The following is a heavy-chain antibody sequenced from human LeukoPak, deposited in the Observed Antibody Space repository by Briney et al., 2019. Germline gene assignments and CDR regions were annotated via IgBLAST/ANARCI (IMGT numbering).Heavy chain of an antibody. CDR1: GGSFSGYY. J-gene: IGHJ4*02. CDR2: INHSGST. CDR3: ASPGPYYSSFDY. D-gene: IGHD4-11*01. Sequence: PSETLSLTCAVYGGSFSGYYWSWIRQPPGKGLEWIGEINHSGSTNYNPSLKSRVTISVDTSKNQFSLKPSSVTAADTAVYYCASPGPYYSSFDYWGQGTLVTVSS. V-gene: IGHV4-34*01.